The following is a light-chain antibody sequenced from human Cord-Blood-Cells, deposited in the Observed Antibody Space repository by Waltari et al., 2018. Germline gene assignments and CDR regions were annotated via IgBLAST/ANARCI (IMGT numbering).Light chain of an antibody. Sequence: SHELTQPPSVSVSPGQTARITCSGDALPTQYAYWYQQKPGQAPVLVIYKDRERPSGIPERFSGSSSGKTVTLTISGVQAEDEADYYCQSADSSGTWVFGGGTKLTVL. J-gene: IGLJ3*02. CDR2: KDR. CDR3: QSADSSGTWV. V-gene: IGLV3-25*02. CDR1: ALPTQY.